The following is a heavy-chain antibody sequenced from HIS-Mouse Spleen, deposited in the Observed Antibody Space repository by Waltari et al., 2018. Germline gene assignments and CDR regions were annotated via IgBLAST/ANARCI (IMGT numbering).Heavy chain of an antibody. D-gene: IGHD7-27*01. V-gene: IGHV1-2*02. CDR3: ARVGLGIAFDI. Sequence: QVQLVQSGAEVKKPGASVKVSCKASGYTFTGYYMHWVRQAPGQGLEWTGLLNPNSGDTNYENRFQGRVTMTRDTYIRPVSMGLSRRISDDTAVYYCARVGLGIAFDIWGQGTMVTVSS. CDR2: LNPNSGDT. CDR1: GYTFTGYY. J-gene: IGHJ3*02.